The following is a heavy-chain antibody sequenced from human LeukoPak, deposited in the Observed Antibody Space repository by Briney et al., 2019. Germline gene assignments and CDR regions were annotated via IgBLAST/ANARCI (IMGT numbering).Heavy chain of an antibody. CDR1: GHTFTGYY. D-gene: IGHD1-7*01. J-gene: IGHJ6*03. V-gene: IGHV1-2*02. Sequence: ASVKVSCKASGHTFTGYYMHWVRQAPGQGLEWMGWINPNSGGTNYAQKFQGRVTMTRDTSISTAYMELSRLRSDDTAVYYCARSGTTDYYYYMDVWGKGTTVTVSS. CDR3: ARSGTTDYYYYMDV. CDR2: INPNSGGT.